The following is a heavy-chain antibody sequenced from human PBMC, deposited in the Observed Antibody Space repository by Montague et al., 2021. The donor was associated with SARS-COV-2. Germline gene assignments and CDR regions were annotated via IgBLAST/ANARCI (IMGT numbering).Heavy chain of an antibody. J-gene: IGHJ6*02. CDR3: TRETSNYEVSGGYYDAMDV. CDR1: GDSVNSGDYY. Sequence: TLSLTCTVSGDSVNSGDYYWSWIRQRPGKGLEWIGYIYYTGDTDYNPSLKSRVTISIDTSNNQFSLKLTSVTAADTAVYYCTRETSNYEVSGGYYDAMDVWGQGATVTVSS. D-gene: IGHD3-3*01. CDR2: IYYTGDT. V-gene: IGHV4-31*03.